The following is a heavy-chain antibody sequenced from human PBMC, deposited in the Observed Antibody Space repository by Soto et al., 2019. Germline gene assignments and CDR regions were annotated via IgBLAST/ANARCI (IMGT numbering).Heavy chain of an antibody. CDR2: INSDGSST. J-gene: IGHJ3*02. CDR3: ARSGGAFDI. CDR1: GFTFSSYW. V-gene: IGHV3-74*01. D-gene: IGHD5-12*01. Sequence: LRLSRAASGFTFSSYWMHWVRQTPGKGLVWVSRINSDGSSTSYADSVKGRFTISRDNAKNTLYLQMNSLRAEDTAVYYCARSGGAFDIWGQGTMVTVSS.